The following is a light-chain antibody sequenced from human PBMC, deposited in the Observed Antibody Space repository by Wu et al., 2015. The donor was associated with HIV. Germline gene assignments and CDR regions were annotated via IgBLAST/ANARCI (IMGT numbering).Light chain of an antibody. J-gene: IGKJ1*01. Sequence: VMTQSPAALSMSPGERATLSCRASQSVNSNLAWYQQRPGQAPRLLIYGASTRATGIPARFSGSGSGTEFTLTISSMQSEDFAVYYCQQFDDWPRTFGQGTKV. CDR3: QQFDDWPRT. CDR2: GAS. CDR1: QSVNSN. V-gene: IGKV3-15*01.